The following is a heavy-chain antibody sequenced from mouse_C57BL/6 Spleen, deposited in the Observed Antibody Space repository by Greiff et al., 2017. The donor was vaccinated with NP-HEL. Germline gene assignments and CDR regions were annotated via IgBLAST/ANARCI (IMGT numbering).Heavy chain of an antibody. Sequence: EVQLQQSGPELVKPGASVKISCKASGYTFTDYYMNWVKQSHGKSLEWIGDINPNNGGTSYNQKFKGKATLTVDKSSSTAYMELRSLTSEDSAVYYCARDDYDGGYYAMDYWGQGTSVTVSS. CDR2: INPNNGGT. V-gene: IGHV1-26*01. J-gene: IGHJ4*01. D-gene: IGHD2-4*01. CDR1: GYTFTDYY. CDR3: ARDDYDGGYYAMDY.